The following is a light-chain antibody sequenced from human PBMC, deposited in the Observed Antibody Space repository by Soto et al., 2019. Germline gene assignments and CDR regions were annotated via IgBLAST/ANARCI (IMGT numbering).Light chain of an antibody. CDR3: QQRSNWPPIT. CDR2: DAS. Sequence: EIVMTQSPATLSVSPGETATLSCSASQSVSSYLAWYQQKPGQAPRLLIYDASNRATGIPARFSGSGSGTDFTLTISSLEPEDFAVYYCQQRSNWPPITFGQGTRLEIK. V-gene: IGKV3-11*01. J-gene: IGKJ5*01. CDR1: QSVSSY.